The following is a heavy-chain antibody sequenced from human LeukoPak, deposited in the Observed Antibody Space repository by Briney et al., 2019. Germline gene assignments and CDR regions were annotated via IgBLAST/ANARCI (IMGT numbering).Heavy chain of an antibody. V-gene: IGHV1-2*02. Sequence: ASVKVSCKASGYTFTSYYIHWVRQAPGQGLEWLGWMNPNSGGADYAQKFQGRVTLTRDTSISTAYMELSRLTSDDTAMYYCARDPRMAATGDDNWFDPWGQGTLVTVSS. D-gene: IGHD1-1*01. CDR1: GYTFTSYY. J-gene: IGHJ5*02. CDR3: ARDPRMAATGDDNWFDP. CDR2: MNPNSGGA.